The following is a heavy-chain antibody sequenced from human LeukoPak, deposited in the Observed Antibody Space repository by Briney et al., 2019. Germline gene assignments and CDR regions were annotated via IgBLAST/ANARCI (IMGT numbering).Heavy chain of an antibody. V-gene: IGHV3-21*01. CDR2: ISTSSSYI. J-gene: IGHJ4*02. CDR3: AREVENTSGWYSHFDY. D-gene: IGHD6-19*01. CDR1: GFRFSSDS. Sequence: PGGALRLSCAASGFRFSSDSMNWVRQAPGKGLEWVSSISTSSSYIYYADSVKGRFTISRDNAKNSLYLQMNSLRAEDTAVYYCAREVENTSGWYSHFDYWGQGTLVTVSS.